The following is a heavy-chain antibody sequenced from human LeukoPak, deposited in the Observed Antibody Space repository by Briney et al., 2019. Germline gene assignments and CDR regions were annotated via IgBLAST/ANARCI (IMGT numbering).Heavy chain of an antibody. Sequence: SETLSLTCTVSAGSISNNRYFWAWIRQPPGKGLEWIGSIFPRGNTWFNPSLQSRATISVDPSNNQFSLKLNSVTAADTAVYHCVGHTGWWQFDDWGQGALVTVSS. CDR3: VGHTGWWQFDD. V-gene: IGHV4-39*01. D-gene: IGHD2-8*02. CDR1: AGSISNNRYF. CDR2: IFPRGNT. J-gene: IGHJ4*02.